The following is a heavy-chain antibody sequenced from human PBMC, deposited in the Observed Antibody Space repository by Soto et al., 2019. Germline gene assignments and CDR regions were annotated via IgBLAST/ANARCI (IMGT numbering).Heavy chain of an antibody. CDR2: ISSSSSYI. Sequence: PGGSLRLSCAASGFTFSSYSMNWVRQAPGKGLEWVSSISSSSSYIYYADSVKGRFTISRDNAKNSLYLQMNSLRAEDTAVYYCARELELPTSLLDYWGQGTLVTVSS. CDR1: GFTFSSYS. J-gene: IGHJ4*02. D-gene: IGHD1-7*01. CDR3: ARELELPTSLLDY. V-gene: IGHV3-21*01.